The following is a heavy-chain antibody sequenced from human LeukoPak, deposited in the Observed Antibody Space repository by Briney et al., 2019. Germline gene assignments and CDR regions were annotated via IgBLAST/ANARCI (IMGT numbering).Heavy chain of an antibody. J-gene: IGHJ6*02. CDR3: AREMEGYSGYDVYEYYYYGMDV. Sequence: ASVKVSCKASGYTFTSYGISWVRQAPGQGLEWMGWISAYNGTTNYAQKLQGRVTMTTDTSTSTAYMELRSLRSDDTAVYYCAREMEGYSGYDVYEYYYYGMDVWGQGTTVTVSS. V-gene: IGHV1-18*01. D-gene: IGHD5-12*01. CDR1: GYTFTSYG. CDR2: ISAYNGTT.